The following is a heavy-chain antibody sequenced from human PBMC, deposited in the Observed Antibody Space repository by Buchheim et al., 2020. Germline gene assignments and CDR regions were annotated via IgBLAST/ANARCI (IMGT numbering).Heavy chain of an antibody. V-gene: IGHV3-15*01. CDR3: TTGYCSGGSCFPYYYYCMDV. CDR1: GFTVSNAW. CDR2: IKSKTDGGTT. Sequence: EVQLVESGGGLVKPGGCLRLACAAAGFTVSNAWMSWVRQAPGKGLEWVGRIKSKTDGGTTDYAAPVKGRFNISRDDSKNTLYLQMNSLKTEDTAVYYCTTGYCSGGSCFPYYYYCMDVWGQGT. J-gene: IGHJ6*02. D-gene: IGHD2-15*01.